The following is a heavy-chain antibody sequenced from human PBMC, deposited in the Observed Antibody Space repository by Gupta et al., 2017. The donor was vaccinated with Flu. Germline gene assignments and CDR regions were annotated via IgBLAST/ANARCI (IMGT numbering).Heavy chain of an antibody. CDR3: ARGAAYCTNGVCSWGYYFEF. CDR1: EDAFTKYA. Sequence: QVHLVQSGAEVQKPGASVKVPGKAREDAFTKYASYWVRQAPGQRLEWMGRINAADGNTKYSQKFQDRVTITRDTSASTAYLELSSLRSEDTAVYYCARGAAYCTNGVCSWGYYFEFWGQGTLVTVSS. V-gene: IGHV1-3*01. CDR2: INAADGNT. D-gene: IGHD2-8*01. J-gene: IGHJ4*02.